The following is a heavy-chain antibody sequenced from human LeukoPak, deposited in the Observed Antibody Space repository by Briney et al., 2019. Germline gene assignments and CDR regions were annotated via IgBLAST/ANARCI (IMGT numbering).Heavy chain of an antibody. D-gene: IGHD3-9*01. CDR1: GFTFSDYY. CDR2: ISSSSSYT. V-gene: IGHV3-11*06. Sequence: GGSLRLSCAASGFTFSDYYMSWIRQAPGKGLEWVSYISSSSSYTNYADSVKGRFTISRDNAKNSLYLQMNSLRAEDTAVYHCARGSAYYDILTGYQAPWGQGTLVTVSS. CDR3: ARGSAYYDILTGYQAP. J-gene: IGHJ5*02.